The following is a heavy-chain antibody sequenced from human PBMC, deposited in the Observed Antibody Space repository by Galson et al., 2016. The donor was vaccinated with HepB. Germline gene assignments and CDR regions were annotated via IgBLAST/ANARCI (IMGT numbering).Heavy chain of an antibody. J-gene: IGHJ3*01. V-gene: IGHV1-69*13. CDR2: IIPISVTA. D-gene: IGHD3-16*02. CDR1: GGTFSSHT. Sequence: SVKVSCKASGGTFSSHTISWVRQAPGQGLEWMGGIIPISVTAKYAQKFQGRVTISADESTTTAYMELSSLSSEDTAVYYCARVGGYVWGSYRSPRAFDVWGQGTMVTVSS. CDR3: ARVGGYVWGSYRSPRAFDV.